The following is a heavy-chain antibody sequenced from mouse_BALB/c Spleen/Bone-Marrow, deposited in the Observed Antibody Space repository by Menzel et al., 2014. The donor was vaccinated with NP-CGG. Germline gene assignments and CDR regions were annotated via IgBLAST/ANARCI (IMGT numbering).Heavy chain of an antibody. CDR1: GYTFTNYW. CDR2: IYPGGGIT. V-gene: IGHV1-55*01. Sequence: QVQLQQSGAEFVKPGASVKMSCKASGYTFTNYWINWVKQRPGQGLEWIGDIYPGGGITNYNEKFKNKATLTLDTSSRTAYMQLSSLTSEDSAVYYCSRGVHDGSYVSAMDYWGQGTSVTVSS. J-gene: IGHJ4*01. D-gene: IGHD2-3*01. CDR3: SRGVHDGSYVSAMDY.